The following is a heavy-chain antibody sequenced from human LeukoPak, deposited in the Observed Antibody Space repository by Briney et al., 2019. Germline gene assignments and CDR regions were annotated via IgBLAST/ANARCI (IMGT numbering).Heavy chain of an antibody. D-gene: IGHD6-13*01. V-gene: IGHV4-59*01. J-gene: IGHJ5*02. Sequence: PSQTLSLTCTVSGASISSYHWSWIRQTPGKGLEWIGYISYSGSTNYNPSLKSRVTISVDTSKNQFSLKLTSVTAADTAVYYCARFDSTWREDWFDPWGQGTLVTVSS. CDR2: ISYSGST. CDR3: ARFDSTWREDWFDP. CDR1: GASISSYH.